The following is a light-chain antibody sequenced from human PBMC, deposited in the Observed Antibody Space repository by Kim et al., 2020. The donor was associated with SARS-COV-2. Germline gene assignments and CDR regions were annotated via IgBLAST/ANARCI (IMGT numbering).Light chain of an antibody. J-gene: IGKJ3*01. CDR3: QQFTVYPFT. V-gene: IGKV1-13*02. CDR1: QDIAHA. Sequence: AIQLTQSPSSLSASVGDRVIITCRASQDIAHALAWYQQTAGNSPKLLIYDASSLQTGAPSRFSGSGFGTDFTLTISSLQPEDFATYYCQQFTVYPFTFGPGTKVDIK. CDR2: DAS.